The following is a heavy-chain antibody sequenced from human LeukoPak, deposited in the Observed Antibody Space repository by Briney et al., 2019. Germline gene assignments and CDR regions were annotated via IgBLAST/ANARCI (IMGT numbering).Heavy chain of an antibody. D-gene: IGHD3-22*01. Sequence: PGGSLRLSCAASGFTVSSNYMSWVRQAPGKGLEWVSVIYSGGSTYYADSVKGRFTISRDNSKNTLYLQMNSLRAEDTAVYYCAKDFVDYYDSSGYPLHAFDIWGQGTTVTVSS. CDR3: AKDFVDYYDSSGYPLHAFDI. V-gene: IGHV3-66*02. CDR2: IYSGGST. J-gene: IGHJ3*02. CDR1: GFTVSSNY.